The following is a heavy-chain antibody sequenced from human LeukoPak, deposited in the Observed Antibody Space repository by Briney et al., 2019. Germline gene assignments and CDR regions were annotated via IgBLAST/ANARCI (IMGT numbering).Heavy chain of an antibody. CDR3: ARTCSSSSCYMVH. D-gene: IGHD2-2*02. Sequence: EASVKVSCKASGYTFANFGITWVRQAPGQGLEWMGWISVYNGNTNYAQNLQVRVTLTTDTSTSTAYMELRSLRSDDTALYYCARTCSSSSCYMVHWGQGTLVTVSS. CDR1: GYTFANFG. CDR2: ISVYNGNT. J-gene: IGHJ4*02. V-gene: IGHV1-18*01.